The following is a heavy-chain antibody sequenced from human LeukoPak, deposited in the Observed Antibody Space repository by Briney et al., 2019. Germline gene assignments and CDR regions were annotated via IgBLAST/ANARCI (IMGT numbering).Heavy chain of an antibody. Sequence: GGSLRLSCAASGFTFSSYGMSWVRQAPGKGLEWVSAISGSGGSTYYADSVKGRFTISRDNSKNTLYLQMNTLRADDTAVYYCAKDHGSSDWYYFDYWGQGTLVTVSS. CDR3: AKDHGSSDWYYFDY. V-gene: IGHV3-23*01. J-gene: IGHJ4*02. D-gene: IGHD6-13*01. CDR1: GFTFSSYG. CDR2: ISGSGGST.